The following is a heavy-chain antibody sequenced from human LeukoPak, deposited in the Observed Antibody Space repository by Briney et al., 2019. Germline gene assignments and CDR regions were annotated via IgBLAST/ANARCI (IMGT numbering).Heavy chain of an antibody. D-gene: IGHD5-18*01. CDR3: ARDAGYSYGYGIHFDY. J-gene: IGHJ4*02. CDR2: IWYDGSNK. CDR1: GFTFSSYG. Sequence: AGSMRLSCAAYGFTFSSYGMHWDRQAQGKGLGWVAAIWYDGSNKYYADFVKGRFTISREKSKNKRYLQMNSLRAEDTAVYYCARDAGYSYGYGIHFDYWGQGTLVTVSS. V-gene: IGHV3-33*01.